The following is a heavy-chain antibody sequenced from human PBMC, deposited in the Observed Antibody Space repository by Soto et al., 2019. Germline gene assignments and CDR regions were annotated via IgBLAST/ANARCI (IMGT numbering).Heavy chain of an antibody. CDR2: ISGSGSDA. CDR1: GFSFSTYA. D-gene: IGHD6-19*01. V-gene: IGHV3-23*01. Sequence: GGSLRLSCAASGFSFSTYAMAWVRQAPGKGLEWLSAISGSGSDAYYTDSVRGRFTISRDNSKDTLLLQMSSVRSEDTALYYCARGGFQKWLLDQWGQGTLVTVSS. J-gene: IGHJ4*02. CDR3: ARGGFQKWLLDQ.